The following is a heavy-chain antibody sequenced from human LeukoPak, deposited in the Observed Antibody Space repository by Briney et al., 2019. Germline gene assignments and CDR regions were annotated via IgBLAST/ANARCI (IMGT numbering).Heavy chain of an antibody. CDR2: IGTSSTTI. Sequence: HTGGSLRLSCAASGFTFSSYTMNWVRQPPGKGLEWVSNIGTSSTTIYYADSVKGRFTISRDNAKNSLYLQMNSLRAEDTAVYYCAREGYCSSTSCLSGYYYYYMDVWGKGTTVTVSS. CDR1: GFTFSSYT. V-gene: IGHV3-48*01. J-gene: IGHJ6*03. D-gene: IGHD2-2*01. CDR3: AREGYCSSTSCLSGYYYYYMDV.